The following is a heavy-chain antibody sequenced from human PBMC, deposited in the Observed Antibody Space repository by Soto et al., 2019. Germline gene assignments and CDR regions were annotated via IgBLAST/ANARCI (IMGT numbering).Heavy chain of an antibody. CDR2: ISAYNGNT. D-gene: IGHD3-9*01. Sequence: QVQLVQSGAEVKKPGASVKVSCKASGYTFTSYGISWVRQAPGQGLEWMGWISAYNGNTNYAQKLQGRVTMTTDTSTSTAYIERRSLRSDDTDLYYCARAAMSDILTGTPQGSTGGIDVWCQGTTVTVSS. CDR1: GYTFTSYG. J-gene: IGHJ6*02. CDR3: ARAAMSDILTGTPQGSTGGIDV. V-gene: IGHV1-18*04.